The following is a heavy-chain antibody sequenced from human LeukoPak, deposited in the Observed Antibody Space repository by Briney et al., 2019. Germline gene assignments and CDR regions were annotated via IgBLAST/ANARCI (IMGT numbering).Heavy chain of an antibody. CDR1: GGSISSYY. CDR3: ARVKADSSGLGSIEF. CDR2: IYYSGST. Sequence: PSETLSLTCTVSGGSISSYYWSWIRQPPGKGLEWIGYIYYSGSTNYNPSLKSRVTISVDTSKNQFSLKLSSVTAADTAVYYCARVKADSSGLGSIEFWGLGTLVTVSS. V-gene: IGHV4-59*01. J-gene: IGHJ4*02. D-gene: IGHD3-22*01.